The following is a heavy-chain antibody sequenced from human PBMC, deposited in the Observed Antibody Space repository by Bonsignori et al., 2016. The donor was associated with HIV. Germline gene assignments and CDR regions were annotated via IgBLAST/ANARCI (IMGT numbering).Heavy chain of an antibody. D-gene: IGHD3-22*01. J-gene: IGHJ1*01. CDR3: AAKLRGLTLGH. CDR2: ISSSGKTT. V-gene: IGHV3-48*03. CDR1: GFILSSSE. Sequence: GGSLRLSCAASGFILSSSEMNWVRQAPGKGLEWLSYISSSGKTTYYADSVKGRFTISRDNARNTLFLQMSSLRVEDTAVYYCAAKLRGLTLGHWGQGTLVTVSS.